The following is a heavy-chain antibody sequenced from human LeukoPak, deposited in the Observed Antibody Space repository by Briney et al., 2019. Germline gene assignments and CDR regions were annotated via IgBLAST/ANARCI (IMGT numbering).Heavy chain of an antibody. V-gene: IGHV3-23*01. CDR2: IICSGGST. CDR3: AKDLPGGYEEV. J-gene: IGHJ4*02. CDR1: GFTFSSYA. Sequence: GGSLVLSFAASGFTFSSYAMSWVRPAPGKGLEWVSAIICSGGSTYYADSVKGRFTISRDNSKNTLYLQTNSLRAEDTAVYYCAKDLPGGYEEVWGQGTLVTVSS. D-gene: IGHD5-12*01.